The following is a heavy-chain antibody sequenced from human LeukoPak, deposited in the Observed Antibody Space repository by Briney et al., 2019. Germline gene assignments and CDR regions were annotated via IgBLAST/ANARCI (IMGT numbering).Heavy chain of an antibody. Sequence: GGSLRLSCAASGFTFSSYSMNWVRQAPGKGLEWVSYISSSSSTIYYADSVKGRFTISRDNAKNSLYLQMNSLRAEDTAVYYCARDRIVVLIHDAFDIWGQGTMVTVSS. V-gene: IGHV3-48*01. J-gene: IGHJ3*02. CDR3: ARDRIVVLIHDAFDI. D-gene: IGHD3-22*01. CDR2: ISSSSSTI. CDR1: GFTFSSYS.